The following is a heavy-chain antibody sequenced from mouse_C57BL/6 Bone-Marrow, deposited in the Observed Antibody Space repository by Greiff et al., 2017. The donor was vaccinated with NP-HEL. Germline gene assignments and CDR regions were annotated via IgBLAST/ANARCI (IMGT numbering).Heavy chain of an antibody. CDR2: IAPSDSYT. D-gene: IGHD3-2*02. V-gene: IGHV1-69*01. CDR3: AREGQLRLRFPYFDY. Sequence: VQLQQPGAELVMPGASVKLSCKASGYTFTSYWMHWVKQRPGQGLEWIGEIAPSDSYTNYNQKFNGKSTLTVDKSSSTAYMQLSSLTSEDSAVYYCAREGQLRLRFPYFDYWGQGTTLTVSS. J-gene: IGHJ2*01. CDR1: GYTFTSYW.